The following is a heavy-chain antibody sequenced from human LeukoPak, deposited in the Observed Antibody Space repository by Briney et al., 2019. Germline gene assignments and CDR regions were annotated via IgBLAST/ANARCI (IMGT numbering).Heavy chain of an antibody. D-gene: IGHD1-26*01. J-gene: IGHJ4*02. V-gene: IGHV1-2*06. CDR2: INPDSGGT. CDR1: GYRFTEYY. CDR3: ARGGYLEGIVFAIYNY. Sequence: ASVKVSCKASGYRFTEYYIHWVRQAPGQGPEWMRRINPDSGGTDFAPRFQGRVTMTRDTSTSTVYMELSRLRSDDTAVYYCARGGYLEGIVFAIYNYCGQGSLVTVSS.